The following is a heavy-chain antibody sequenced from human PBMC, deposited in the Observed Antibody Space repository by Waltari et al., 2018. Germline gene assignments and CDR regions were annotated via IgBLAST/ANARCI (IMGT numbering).Heavy chain of an antibody. V-gene: IGHV4-39*01. CDR1: GGSISRSSYY. CDR3: ARIGYGSGDSCYSGNYHYAMDV. CDR2: IYYSGST. Sequence: QLQLQESGPGLVKPSETLSLTCTVSGGSISRSSYYWGWIRQPPGEGLEWIGSIYYSGSTDSRPAIKSLVTSSVDTSKTQFPQRLGSVRAADTAVFYCARIGYGSGDSCYSGNYHYAMDVWGQGTTVTVSS. J-gene: IGHJ6*02. D-gene: IGHD2-15*01.